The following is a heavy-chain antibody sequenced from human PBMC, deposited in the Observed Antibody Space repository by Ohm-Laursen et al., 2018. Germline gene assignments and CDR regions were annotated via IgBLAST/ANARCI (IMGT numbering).Heavy chain of an antibody. CDR3: ARDRILAAAYNGMDV. V-gene: IGHV3-66*01. CDR1: GFTVSSNY. Sequence: GSLRLSCAASGFTVSSNYMSWVRQAPEKGLEWVSVIYSGGSTYYAGSVRGRFTISRDISKNTVYLQMNSLRAEDTAVYYCARDRILAAAYNGMDVWGQGTTVTVSS. CDR2: IYSGGST. J-gene: IGHJ6*02. D-gene: IGHD6-13*01.